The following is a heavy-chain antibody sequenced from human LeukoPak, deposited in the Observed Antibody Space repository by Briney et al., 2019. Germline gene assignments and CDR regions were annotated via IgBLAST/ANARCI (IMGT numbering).Heavy chain of an antibody. CDR2: IHYSGST. D-gene: IGHD1-26*01. CDR1: GGSISSYY. Sequence: PSETLSLTCTVSGGSISSYYWSWIRQPPGKGLEWIGSIHYSGSTTYNPSLKSRVTISVDTSKNQFSLKLSSVTAADTAVYYCARRLGGTGTGFDYWGQGTRVSVSS. J-gene: IGHJ4*02. V-gene: IGHV4-59*08. CDR3: ARRLGGTGTGFDY.